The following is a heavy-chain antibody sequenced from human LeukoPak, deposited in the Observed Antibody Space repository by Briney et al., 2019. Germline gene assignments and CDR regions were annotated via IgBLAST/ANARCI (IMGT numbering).Heavy chain of an antibody. Sequence: PSETLSLTCTVSGGSISSYYWSWIRQPPGKGLEWIGYIYYSGSTNYNPSLKSRVTISVDTSKNQFSLRLSSVTAADTAVYYCARQEVINYYDSSGYLDGFDYWGQGTLVTVSS. CDR2: IYYSGST. D-gene: IGHD3-22*01. CDR3: ARQEVINYYDSSGYLDGFDY. CDR1: GGSISSYY. J-gene: IGHJ4*02. V-gene: IGHV4-59*08.